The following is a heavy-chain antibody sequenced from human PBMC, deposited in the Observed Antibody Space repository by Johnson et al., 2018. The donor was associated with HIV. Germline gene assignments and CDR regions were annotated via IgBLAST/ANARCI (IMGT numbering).Heavy chain of an antibody. V-gene: IGHV3-30-3*01. J-gene: IGHJ3*02. CDR2: ISHDGSNK. D-gene: IGHD2-15*01. Sequence: QVQLVESGGGVVQPRRSPRLSCAASGFTFSYYSMHWVRQAPGKGLEWVAVISHDGSNKYYADSVRGRFTISRDKSRNTLYLQMNSLRADDTAIYYCAQDLDTLAPYVAFDIWGQGTMVTVSS. CDR3: AQDLDTLAPYVAFDI. CDR1: GFTFSYYS.